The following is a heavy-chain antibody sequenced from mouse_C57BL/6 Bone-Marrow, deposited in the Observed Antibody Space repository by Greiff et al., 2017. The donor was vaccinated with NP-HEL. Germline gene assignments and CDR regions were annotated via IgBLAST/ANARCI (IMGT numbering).Heavy chain of an antibody. Sequence: EVKLMESGGGLVKPGGSLKLSCAASGFTFSSYAMSWVRQTPEKRLEWVATISDGGSYTYYPDNVKGLFTISRDNAKNNLYLQMSHLKSEDTAMYYCARGYYYGSNYYAMDYWGQGTSVTVSS. J-gene: IGHJ4*01. CDR2: ISDGGSYT. V-gene: IGHV5-4*03. CDR3: ARGYYYGSNYYAMDY. D-gene: IGHD1-1*01. CDR1: GFTFSSYA.